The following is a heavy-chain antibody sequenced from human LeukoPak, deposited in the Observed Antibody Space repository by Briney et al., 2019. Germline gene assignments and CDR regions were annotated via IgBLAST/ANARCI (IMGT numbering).Heavy chain of an antibody. V-gene: IGHV3-21*01. CDR3: ARGIYGSGVGMDV. J-gene: IGHJ6*02. Sequence: GGSLRLSRAASGFTFSSYSMNWVRQAPGKGLEWVSSISSSSSYIYYADSVKGRFTISRDNAKNSLYLQMNSLRAEDTAVYYCARGIYGSGVGMDVWGQGTTVTVSS. D-gene: IGHD3-10*01. CDR2: ISSSSSYI. CDR1: GFTFSSYS.